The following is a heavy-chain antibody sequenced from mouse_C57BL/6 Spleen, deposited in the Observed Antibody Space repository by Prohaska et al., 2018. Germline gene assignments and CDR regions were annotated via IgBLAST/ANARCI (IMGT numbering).Heavy chain of an antibody. D-gene: IGHD2-10*02. CDR2: IREGGSYT. V-gene: IGHV5-4*01. CDR3: ARDEGYGKPFAY. J-gene: IGHJ3*01. CDR1: GFTFSSYA. Sequence: EVQLVESGGGLVKPGGSLKLSCAASGFTFSSYAMSWVRQTPEKRLEWVASIREGGSYTYYPENVKGRFTISRDNAKNNLYLQMSHLKSEDTAMYYCARDEGYGKPFAYWGQGTLVTVSA.